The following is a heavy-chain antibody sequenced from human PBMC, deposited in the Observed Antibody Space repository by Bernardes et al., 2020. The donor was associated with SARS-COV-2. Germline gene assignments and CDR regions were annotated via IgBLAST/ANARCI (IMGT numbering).Heavy chain of an antibody. J-gene: IGHJ4*02. D-gene: IGHD3-9*01. V-gene: IGHV3-23*01. CDR3: AKDLVRYDILTGFDY. CDR2: ISGSGGST. CDR1: GFTFSSYA. Sequence: VGSLSLSCAASGFTFSSYAMSWVRQAPGKGLEWVSAISGSGGSTYYADSVKGRFTISRDNSKNTLYLQMNSLRAEDTAVYYCAKDLVRYDILTGFDYWGQGTLVTVSS.